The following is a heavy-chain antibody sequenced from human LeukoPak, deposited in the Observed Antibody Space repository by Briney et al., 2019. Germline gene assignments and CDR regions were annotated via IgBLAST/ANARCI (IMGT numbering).Heavy chain of an antibody. Sequence: SGPTLVKPPQTLTLTCTFSGFSLSNSGVAVGWIRQPPGGALEWLALIFWDDDERFSPSLKNRLTIAKDTSKNQVLLTMTHMDPVDTGTYYCVHSANSGWFVPKAFNWFDSWGQGTLVTVSS. J-gene: IGHJ5*01. V-gene: IGHV2-5*02. CDR3: VHSANSGWFVPKAFNWFDS. CDR2: IFWDDDE. D-gene: IGHD6-19*01. CDR1: GFSLSNSGVA.